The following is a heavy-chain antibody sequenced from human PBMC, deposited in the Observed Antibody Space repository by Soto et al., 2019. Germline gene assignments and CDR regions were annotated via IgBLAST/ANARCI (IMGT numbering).Heavy chain of an antibody. D-gene: IGHD4-17*01. J-gene: IGHJ6*03. Sequence: SETLSLTCTVSGGSISSYYWSWIRQPPGKGLEWIGYIYYSGSTNYNPSLKSRVTISVDTSKNQFSLKLSSVTAADTAVYYCARKPYGDSSYYMDVWGKGTTVTVSS. CDR3: ARKPYGDSSYYMDV. CDR1: GGSISSYY. CDR2: IYYSGST. V-gene: IGHV4-59*01.